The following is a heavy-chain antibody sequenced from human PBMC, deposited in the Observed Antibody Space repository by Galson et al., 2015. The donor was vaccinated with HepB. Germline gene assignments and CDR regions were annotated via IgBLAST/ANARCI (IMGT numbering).Heavy chain of an antibody. CDR1: GGSISSGGYY. V-gene: IGHV4-31*03. Sequence: TLSLTCTVSGGSISSGGYYWSWIRQHPGKGLEWIGYIYYSGSTYYNPSLKSRVTISVDTSKNQFSLKLSSVTAADTAVYYCARDQEGYGGTFDPWGQGTLVTVSS. J-gene: IGHJ5*02. D-gene: IGHD4-23*01. CDR2: IYYSGST. CDR3: ARDQEGYGGTFDP.